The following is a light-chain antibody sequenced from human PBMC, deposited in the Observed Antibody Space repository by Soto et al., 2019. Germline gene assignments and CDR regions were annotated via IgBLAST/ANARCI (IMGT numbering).Light chain of an antibody. Sequence: QSAPTQPRSVSGSPGPSVTISCTGTSSDVDSYNRVSWYQQPPGTAPKLMIYEVTNRPSGVPDRFSGSKSGNTASLTISGLQAEDEADYYCCSYAGSHTWVFGTGAKVTVL. J-gene: IGLJ1*01. CDR2: EVT. CDR3: CSYAGSHTWV. V-gene: IGLV2-18*02. CDR1: SSDVDSYNR.